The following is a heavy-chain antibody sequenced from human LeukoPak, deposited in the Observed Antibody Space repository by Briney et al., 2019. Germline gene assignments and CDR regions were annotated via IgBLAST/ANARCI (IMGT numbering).Heavy chain of an antibody. Sequence: GESLKISCKGSGYSFTSWWIAWVRQMPGKGLEWMGIVYPDDSDTRYSPSFQGQVTISADKSITTAYLQWNSLKASDTAMYYCARPNGGRLWAWYFDYWGQGTPVTVSS. CDR2: VYPDDSDT. J-gene: IGHJ4*02. V-gene: IGHV5-51*01. D-gene: IGHD7-27*01. CDR3: ARPNGGRLWAWYFDY. CDR1: GYSFTSWW.